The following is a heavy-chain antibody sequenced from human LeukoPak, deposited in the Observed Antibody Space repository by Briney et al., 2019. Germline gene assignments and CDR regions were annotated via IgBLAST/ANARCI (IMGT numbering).Heavy chain of an antibody. CDR3: ARKPAEGLAKYNWFDP. J-gene: IGHJ5*02. CDR1: GYTFTTYG. Sequence: GASVKVSCKASGYTFTTYGFSWVRQAPGQGLEWMGWISAYNDETRYAQKVQGRVTMTTDTSTSTAFMELRSLRSDDTAVYYCARKPAEGLAKYNWFDPWGQGTLVTVSS. CDR2: ISAYNDET. D-gene: IGHD6-19*01. V-gene: IGHV1-18*01.